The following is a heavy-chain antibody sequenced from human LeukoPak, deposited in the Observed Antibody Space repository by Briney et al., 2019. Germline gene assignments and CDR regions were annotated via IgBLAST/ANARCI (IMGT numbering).Heavy chain of an antibody. V-gene: IGHV4-39*07. D-gene: IGHD3-3*01. J-gene: IGHJ6*02. CDR3: ARGALIPSYDFWRKGYYYGMDV. Sequence: SETLSLTCTVSGGSISSSSSYWGWIRHPPGKGLEGIGSIYYSGSTYYNPSLKSRVTISVDTSKHHFSLKLRSVTAADTAVYYCARGALIPSYDFWRKGYYYGMDVWGQGTTVTVSS. CDR1: GGSISSSSSY. CDR2: IYYSGST.